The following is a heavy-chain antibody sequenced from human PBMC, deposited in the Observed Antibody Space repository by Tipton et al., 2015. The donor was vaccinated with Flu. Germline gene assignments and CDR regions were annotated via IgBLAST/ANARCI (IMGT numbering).Heavy chain of an antibody. D-gene: IGHD3-3*01. CDR2: INPSGGST. V-gene: IGHV1-46*04. J-gene: IGHJ4*02. CDR1: GYTFTSYY. CDR3: ARVGLRLLERTNFDH. Sequence: QSGAEVKKPGASVKVSCKASGYTFTSYYMHWVRQAPGQGLEWMGIINPSGGSTSYAQKLQGRVTMTRDTSTSTVYMELSSLRSEDTGVYFCARVGLRLLERTNFDHGGQGTLVTVSS.